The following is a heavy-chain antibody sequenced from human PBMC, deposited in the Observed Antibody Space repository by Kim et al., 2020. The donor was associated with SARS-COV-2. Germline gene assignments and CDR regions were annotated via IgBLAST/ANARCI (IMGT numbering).Heavy chain of an antibody. CDR1: GFRFADYA. CDR2: ITWKSDVI. Sequence: GGSLRLSCAASGFRFADYAMHWVRQGPGKGLEWVSGITWKSDVIGYAESVKGRFTISRDNSKNALYLQMSSLGPEDTALYFCVKEVAAATAWSKLYATLGVWGQGTTVTV. D-gene: IGHD6-25*01. J-gene: IGHJ6*02. V-gene: IGHV3-9*01. CDR3: VKEVAAATAWSKLYATLGV.